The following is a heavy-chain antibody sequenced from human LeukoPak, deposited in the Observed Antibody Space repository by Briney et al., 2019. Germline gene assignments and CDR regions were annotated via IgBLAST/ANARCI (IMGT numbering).Heavy chain of an antibody. Sequence: ASVKVSCKASGYTFTGYYMHLVRQAPGQRLEWMGWINPNSGGTNYAQKFQGRVTMTRDTSISTAYMELSRLRSDDTAVYYCARGHTAGDAFDIWGQGTMVTVSS. CDR2: INPNSGGT. CDR3: ARGHTAGDAFDI. D-gene: IGHD2-2*02. J-gene: IGHJ3*02. V-gene: IGHV1-2*02. CDR1: GYTFTGYY.